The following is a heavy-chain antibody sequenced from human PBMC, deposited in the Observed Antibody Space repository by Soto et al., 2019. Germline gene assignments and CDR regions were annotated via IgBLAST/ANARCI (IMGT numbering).Heavy chain of an antibody. CDR2: IYYSGST. CDR3: ARAWGMYYYGSGSRGFDP. Sequence: QVQLQESGPGLVKPSQTLSLTCTVSGGSISSGGYYWSWIRQHPGKGLEWIGYIYYSGSTYYNPSLKSRVTISVDTSKNQFSLKRSSVTAADTAVYYCARAWGMYYYGSGSRGFDPWGQGTLVTVSS. D-gene: IGHD3-10*01. V-gene: IGHV4-31*03. J-gene: IGHJ5*02. CDR1: GGSISSGGYY.